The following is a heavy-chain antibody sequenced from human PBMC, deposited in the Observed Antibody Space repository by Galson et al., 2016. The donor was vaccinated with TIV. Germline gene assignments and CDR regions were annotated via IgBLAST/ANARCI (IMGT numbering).Heavy chain of an antibody. D-gene: IGHD4/OR15-4a*01. CDR2: IWYDGSQK. CDR1: GFTFSSSG. V-gene: IGHV3-33*01. Sequence: SLRLSCAASGFTFSSSGMHWVRQAPGKGLEWVAVIWYDGSQKYYADSVKGRFIISRDRAKKTLYLQMNSLRVEDTAVYYCGRDPAWGANCVDQWGLGTRVTVTS. J-gene: IGHJ4*02. CDR3: GRDPAWGANCVDQ.